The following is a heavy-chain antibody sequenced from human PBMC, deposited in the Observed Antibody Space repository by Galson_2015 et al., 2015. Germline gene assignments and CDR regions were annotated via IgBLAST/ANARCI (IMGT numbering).Heavy chain of an antibody. V-gene: IGHV5-51*01. CDR1: GYSFTSYW. CDR3: ARRGYSYGGIFDF. Sequence: QSGAEVKKPGESLKISCKGSGYSFTSYWIGWVRQMPGKGLEWMGILYPGDSDTRYSSSFQGQVTISADKSNSTAYLQWSSLNASDTAMYYCARRGYSYGGIFDFWGQGTLVTVSS. J-gene: IGHJ4*02. CDR2: LYPGDSDT. D-gene: IGHD5-18*01.